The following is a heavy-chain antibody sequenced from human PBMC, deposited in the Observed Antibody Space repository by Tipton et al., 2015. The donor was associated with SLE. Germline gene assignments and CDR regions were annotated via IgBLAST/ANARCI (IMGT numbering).Heavy chain of an antibody. CDR2: INHSGST. Sequence: TLSLTCAVYGGSFSGYYWSWIRQPPGKGLEWIGEINHSGSTNYNPSLKSRVTISVDTSKNQFSLKLSSVTAADTAVYYCARYQGAGAIDYWGQGPLVTVSS. V-gene: IGHV4-34*01. CDR3: ARYQGAGAIDY. J-gene: IGHJ4*02. CDR1: GGSFSGYY. D-gene: IGHD6-25*01.